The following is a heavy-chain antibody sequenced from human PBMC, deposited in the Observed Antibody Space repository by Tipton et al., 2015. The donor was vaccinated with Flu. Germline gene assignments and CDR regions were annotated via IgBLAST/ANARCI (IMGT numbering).Heavy chain of an antibody. CDR2: INLSGTP. CDR3: ARGSWEVRFDP. D-gene: IGHD1-26*01. J-gene: IGHJ5*02. V-gene: IGHV4-34*01. CDR1: GGSFSGYY. Sequence: LRLSCAVYGGSFSGYYWRWIRQSPGKGLEWIGEINLSGTPNYNPSLKIRVTISVDTCKNLSSLSLTSVTAADTAMYYCARGSWEVRFDPWGQGTQVTVSS.